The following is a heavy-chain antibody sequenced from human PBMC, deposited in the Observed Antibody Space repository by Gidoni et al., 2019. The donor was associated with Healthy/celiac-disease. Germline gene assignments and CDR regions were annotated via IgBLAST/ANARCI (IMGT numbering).Heavy chain of an antibody. CDR1: GYSFTSYW. Sequence: EVQLVQSGAEAKKPGESLRISCTGSGYSFTSYWISWVRQMPGKGLEWMGRIDPSDSYTNYSPSFQGHVTISADKSISTAYLQWSSLKASDTAMYYCARQRVTGYYYYGMDVWGQGTTVTVSS. V-gene: IGHV5-10-1*03. CDR3: ARQRVTGYYYYGMDV. J-gene: IGHJ6*02. CDR2: IDPSDSYT. D-gene: IGHD3-9*01.